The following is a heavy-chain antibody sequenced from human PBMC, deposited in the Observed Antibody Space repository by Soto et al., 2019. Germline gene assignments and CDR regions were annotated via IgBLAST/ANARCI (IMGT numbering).Heavy chain of an antibody. Sequence: QVQLQQSGPGLVKPSQTLSLTCAITGDSVSSNSAGWSWVRQSPSRGLEWLGRTYYRSKWYYEYAVSVRGRITISPDTSKNQCSLQLNSVTPEDTAVYFCARGEQYSGRIFDYWGQGTLVTVSS. J-gene: IGHJ4*01. D-gene: IGHD1-26*01. V-gene: IGHV6-1*01. CDR2: TYYRSKWYY. CDR3: ARGEQYSGRIFDY. CDR1: GDSVSSNSAG.